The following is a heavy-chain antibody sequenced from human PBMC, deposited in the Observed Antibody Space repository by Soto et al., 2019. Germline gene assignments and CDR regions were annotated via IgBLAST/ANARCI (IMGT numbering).Heavy chain of an antibody. CDR3: AGGRIQLWYPFDY. Sequence: QVQLQESGPGLVKPSETLSLTCTVSGGSISSYYWSWIRQPPGKGLEWIGYIYYSGSTNYNPSLKGRVTMSVDTSTHQFSLKLSSVTAAATAVYYCAGGRIQLWYPFDYWGQGTLVTVSS. CDR1: GGSISSYY. D-gene: IGHD5-18*01. CDR2: IYYSGST. J-gene: IGHJ4*02. V-gene: IGHV4-59*01.